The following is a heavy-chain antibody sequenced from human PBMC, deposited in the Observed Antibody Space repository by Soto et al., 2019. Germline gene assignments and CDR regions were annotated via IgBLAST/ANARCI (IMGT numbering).Heavy chain of an antibody. V-gene: IGHV4-30-2*01. CDR3: ARAENYYDSSGYHADWFDP. CDR2: IYHSGST. CDR1: GGSISSGGYS. D-gene: IGHD3-22*01. J-gene: IGHJ5*02. Sequence: SETLSLTCAVSGGSISSGGYSWSWIRQPPGKGLEWIGYIYHSGSTYYNPSLKSRVTISVDRSKNQFSLKLSSVTAADTAVYYCARAENYYDSSGYHADWFDPWGQGTLVTVSS.